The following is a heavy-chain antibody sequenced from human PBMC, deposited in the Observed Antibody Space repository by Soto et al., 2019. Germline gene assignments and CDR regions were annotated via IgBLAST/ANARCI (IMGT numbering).Heavy chain of an antibody. CDR2: IYWDGDK. J-gene: IGHJ6*02. CDR1: GFSLNTGGLG. V-gene: IGHV2-5*02. CDR3: VHSRCGGDCLRSYSSHYYHGMDV. Sequence: QITLKESGPPLVKPTQTLTLTCTFSGFSLNTGGLGVGWIRQPPGKALEWLALIYWDGDKRYSPSLQSRLSITKDTSNNQVVLTMTHMDPVDTATYYCVHSRCGGDCLRSYSSHYYHGMDVWGQGNTVTVSS. D-gene: IGHD2-21*02.